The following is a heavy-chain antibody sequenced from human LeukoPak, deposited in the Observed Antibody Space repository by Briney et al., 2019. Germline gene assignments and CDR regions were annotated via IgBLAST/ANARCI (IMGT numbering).Heavy chain of an antibody. CDR1: GGSFSGYY. CDR2: INHGGST. D-gene: IGHD6-19*01. Sequence: SETLSLTSAVYGGSFSGYYWSWIRQPPGKGLEWIGEINHGGSTNYNPSLKSRVTISVDTSKNQFSLKLSSVTAADTAVYYCARDQQWLVRAFDIWGQGTMVTVSS. V-gene: IGHV4-34*01. CDR3: ARDQQWLVRAFDI. J-gene: IGHJ3*02.